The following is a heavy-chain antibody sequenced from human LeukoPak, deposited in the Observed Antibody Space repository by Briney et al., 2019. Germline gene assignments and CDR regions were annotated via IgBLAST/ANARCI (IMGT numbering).Heavy chain of an antibody. CDR2: IIPILGIA. V-gene: IGHV1-69*04. J-gene: IGHJ5*02. CDR3: ARATGRGYNWFDP. CDR1: GGTSSSYA. Sequence: ASVKVSCKASGGTSSSYAISWVRQAPGQGLEWMGRIIPILGIANYAQKFQGRVTITADKSTSTAYMELSSLRSEDTAVYYCARATGRGYNWFDPWGQGTLVTVSS. D-gene: IGHD1-1*01.